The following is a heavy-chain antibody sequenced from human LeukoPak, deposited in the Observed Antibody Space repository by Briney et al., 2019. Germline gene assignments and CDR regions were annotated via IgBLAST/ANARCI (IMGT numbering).Heavy chain of an antibody. V-gene: IGHV3-33*01. CDR1: GFTFSSYG. J-gene: IGHJ6*02. CDR3: AREEAAAVGNYYGMDV. Sequence: GGSLRLSCAASGFTFSSYGMHWVRQAPGEGLEWVAVIWYDGSNKYYADSVKGRFTITRDNSKNTLYLQMNSLRAEDTAVYYCAREEAAAVGNYYGMDVWGQGTTVTVSS. D-gene: IGHD6-13*01. CDR2: IWYDGSNK.